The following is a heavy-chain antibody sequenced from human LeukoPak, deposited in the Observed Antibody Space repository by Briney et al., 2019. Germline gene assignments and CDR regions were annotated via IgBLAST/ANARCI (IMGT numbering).Heavy chain of an antibody. J-gene: IGHJ4*02. CDR3: ANLLGSGYSGY. Sequence: GGSLRLSCAASGFTFSSYGMSWVRQAPGKGLEWVSAISGSGGSTYYADSVEGRFTISRDNSKNTLYLQMNSLRAEDTAVYYCANLLGSGYSGYWGQGTLVTASS. CDR1: GFTFSSYG. CDR2: ISGSGGST. V-gene: IGHV3-23*01. D-gene: IGHD3-22*01.